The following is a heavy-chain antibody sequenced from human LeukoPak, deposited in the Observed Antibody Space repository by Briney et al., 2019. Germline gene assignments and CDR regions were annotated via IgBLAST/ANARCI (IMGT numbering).Heavy chain of an antibody. Sequence: GGSLRLSCAASGFTFSSYAMSWVRQAPGKGLEWVSAISGSGGSTYYADSVKGRFTISRDNSKNTLYLQMNSLRAEDTAVYYCAKDPSTVTTIYWYFDLWGRGTLVTVSS. CDR3: AKDPSTVTTIYWYFDL. CDR2: ISGSGGST. CDR1: GFTFSSYA. D-gene: IGHD4-17*01. V-gene: IGHV3-23*01. J-gene: IGHJ2*01.